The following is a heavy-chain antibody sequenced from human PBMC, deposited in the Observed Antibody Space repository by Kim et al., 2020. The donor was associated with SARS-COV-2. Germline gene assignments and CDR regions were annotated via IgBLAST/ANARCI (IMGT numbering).Heavy chain of an antibody. D-gene: IGHD1-26*01. CDR3: ARDRSYSLDY. V-gene: IGHV3-7*01. CDR1: GFTFSSDW. J-gene: IGHJ4*02. Sequence: GGSLRLSCAASGFTFSSDWMSWVRQVPGKGLEWVAKIKEDGSERYHVYSVEGRFTISRDNAKNSLYLQMNSLGAEDTGIYSCARDRSYSLDYWGQGTLVTVSS. CDR2: IKEDGSER.